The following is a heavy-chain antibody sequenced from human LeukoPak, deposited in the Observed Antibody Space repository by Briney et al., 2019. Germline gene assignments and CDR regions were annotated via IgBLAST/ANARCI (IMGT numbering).Heavy chain of an antibody. CDR2: IYYSGST. V-gene: IGHV4-59*01. CDR1: GGSISSYY. J-gene: IGHJ5*02. CDR3: ARTDYGPRWFDP. Sequence: QSSETLSLTCTVSGGSISSYYWSWIRQPPGKGLEWIGYIYYSGSTNYNPSLKSRVTISVDTSKNQFSLKLSSVTAADTAVYYCARTDYGPRWFDPWGQGTLVTVSS. D-gene: IGHD4-17*01.